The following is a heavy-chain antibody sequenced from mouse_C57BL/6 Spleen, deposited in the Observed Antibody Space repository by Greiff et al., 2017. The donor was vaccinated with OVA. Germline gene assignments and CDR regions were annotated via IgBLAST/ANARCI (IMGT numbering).Heavy chain of an antibody. V-gene: IGHV1-61*01. CDR1: GYTFTSYW. J-gene: IGHJ3*01. CDR3: ARGDTWDYGRFAY. D-gene: IGHD2-4*01. CDR2: IYPSDSET. Sequence: VKLQQPGAELVRPGSSVKLSCKASGYTFTSYWMDWVKQRPGQGLEWIGNIYPSDSETHYNQKFKDKATLTVDKSSSTAYMQLSSLTSEDSAVYYCARGDTWDYGRFAYWGQGTLVTVSA.